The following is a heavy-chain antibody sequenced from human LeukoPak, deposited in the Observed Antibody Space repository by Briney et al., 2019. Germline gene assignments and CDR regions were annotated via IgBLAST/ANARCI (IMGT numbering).Heavy chain of an antibody. D-gene: IGHD2-21*02. CDR3: ARVRGVVTAFLGMDV. V-gene: IGHV3-21*01. Sequence: GRSLRLSCAASGFTFSSYAMHWVRLAPGKGLEWVSSISSSSSYIYYADSVKGRFTISRDNAKNSLYLQMNSLRAEDTAVYYCARVRGVVTAFLGMDVWGQGTTVTVSS. CDR2: ISSSSSYI. J-gene: IGHJ6*02. CDR1: GFTFSSYA.